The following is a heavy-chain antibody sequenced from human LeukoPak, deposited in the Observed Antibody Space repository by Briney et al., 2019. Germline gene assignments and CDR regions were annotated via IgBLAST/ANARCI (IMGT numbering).Heavy chain of an antibody. CDR3: ARGVTTYWAFDV. CDR1: GHSINSGTYY. J-gene: IGHJ3*01. V-gene: IGHV4-61*02. Sequence: PSQTLSLTCTVPGHSINSGTYYWRWIRQSAGKGLEWIGRIYSSGSTNYNPSLKSRVTMSVDTSKNQFSLKLSSVTAADAAVYYCARGVTTYWAFDVWGQGTVVTVSS. D-gene: IGHD4-17*01. CDR2: IYSSGST.